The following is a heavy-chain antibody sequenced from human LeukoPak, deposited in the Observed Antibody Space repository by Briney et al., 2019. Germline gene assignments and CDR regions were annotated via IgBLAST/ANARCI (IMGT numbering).Heavy chain of an antibody. J-gene: IGHJ5*02. V-gene: IGHV4-59*01. CDR1: GGSFSGYY. Sequence: SETLSLTCAVYGGSFSGYYWSWIRQPPGKGLEWIGYIYYSGSTNYNPSLKSRVTISVDTSKNQFSLKLSSVTAADTAVYYCARGSTVYWFDPWGQGTLVTVSS. CDR2: IYYSGST. D-gene: IGHD4-17*01. CDR3: ARGSTVYWFDP.